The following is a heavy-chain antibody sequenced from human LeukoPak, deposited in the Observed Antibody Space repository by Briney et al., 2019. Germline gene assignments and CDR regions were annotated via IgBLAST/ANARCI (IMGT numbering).Heavy chain of an antibody. V-gene: IGHV1-2*02. D-gene: IGHD1-26*01. CDR2: INPNSGGT. J-gene: IGHJ6*03. CDR3: ARDHAYSGSYPDYYYMDV. CDR1: GYTFTSYY. Sequence: ASVTVSCKASGYTFTSYYMHWVRQAPGQGLEWMGWINPNSGGTNYAQKFQGRVTMTRDTSISTAYMELSRLRSDDTAVYYCARDHAYSGSYPDYYYMDVWGKGTTVTVSS.